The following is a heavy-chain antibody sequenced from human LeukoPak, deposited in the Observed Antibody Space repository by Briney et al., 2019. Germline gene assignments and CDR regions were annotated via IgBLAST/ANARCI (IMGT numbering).Heavy chain of an antibody. CDR3: ARDAKYYYGSRTYFFFEY. V-gene: IGHV4-4*07. D-gene: IGHD3-10*01. Sequence: PSETLSLTCTVSGGSFSTYYWSRIRQPAGKGLEWIGHIYTSGTTNYNPSLKSRVTMSIDTSKNQFSLKLSSVTAADTAIYYCARDAKYYYGSRTYFFFEYWGQGTLLTVSS. CDR2: IYTSGTT. CDR1: GGSFSTYY. J-gene: IGHJ4*02.